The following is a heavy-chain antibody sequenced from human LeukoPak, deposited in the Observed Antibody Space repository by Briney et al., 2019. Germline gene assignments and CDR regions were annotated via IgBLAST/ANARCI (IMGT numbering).Heavy chain of an antibody. D-gene: IGHD2-15*01. CDR3: TSNYCSGGSCYLY. Sequence: GGSLRLSCAASGFTFSGSVMLWVRQASGKGLEWVGRIRSKANNYATAYVASVKGRFTISRDDSKNTAFLQMNSLKTEDTAVYYCTSNYCSGGSCYLYWGQGTLVTVSS. V-gene: IGHV3-73*01. CDR2: IRSKANNYAT. CDR1: GFTFSGSV. J-gene: IGHJ4*02.